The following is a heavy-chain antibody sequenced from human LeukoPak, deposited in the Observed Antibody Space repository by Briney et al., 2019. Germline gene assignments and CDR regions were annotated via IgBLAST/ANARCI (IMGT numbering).Heavy chain of an antibody. CDR1: GGSFSSHY. D-gene: IGHD5-12*01. V-gene: IGHV4-4*07. CDR3: ARDRTGYIGYEGDPFDI. J-gene: IGHJ3*02. CDR2: IHTSGST. Sequence: PSETLSLTCIVSGGSFSSHYWSWIRQSAGKGPEWIGRIHTSGSTNYNPSLRSRVTMSVDTSKSQSSLKLTSVTAADTAVYYCARDRTGYIGYEGDPFDIWGQGTMVTVSS.